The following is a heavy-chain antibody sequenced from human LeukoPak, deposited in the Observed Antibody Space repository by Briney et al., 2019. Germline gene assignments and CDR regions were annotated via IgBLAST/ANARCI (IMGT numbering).Heavy chain of an antibody. J-gene: IGHJ6*02. V-gene: IGHV3-48*04. Sequence: GGSLRLSCAASGFTFSSYSMNWVRQAPGKGLEWVSYISSSSSTIYYADSVKGRFTISRDNAKNSLYLQMNSLRAEDTAVYYCARSLQYYGDYYYGMDVWGQGTTVTVSS. CDR2: ISSSSSTI. CDR3: ARSLQYYGDYYYGMDV. CDR1: GFTFSSYS. D-gene: IGHD4-17*01.